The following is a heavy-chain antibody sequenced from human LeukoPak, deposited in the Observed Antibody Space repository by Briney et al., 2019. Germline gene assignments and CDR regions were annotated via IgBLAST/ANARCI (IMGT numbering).Heavy chain of an antibody. CDR1: NGSIGINTCT. Sequence: PSETLSLTCTVSNGSIGINTCTWGWIRQPPGKGLQWIGSIYYTGNTYYNPSLKSRVSISVDTSKNQFSLRLNSLTAADTAVYYCARQYNWNYGVGDYYYYYYMDVWGKGTTVTVSS. CDR3: ARQYNWNYGVGDYYYYYYMDV. D-gene: IGHD1-7*01. CDR2: IYYTGNT. V-gene: IGHV4-39*01. J-gene: IGHJ6*03.